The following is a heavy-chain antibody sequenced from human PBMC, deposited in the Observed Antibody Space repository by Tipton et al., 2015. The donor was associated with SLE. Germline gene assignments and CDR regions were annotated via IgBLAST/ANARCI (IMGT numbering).Heavy chain of an antibody. CDR2: INHSGST. J-gene: IGHJ4*02. V-gene: IGHV4-34*01. Sequence: LRLSCVVYGGSFSGYYWSWIRQPPGKGLEWIGEINHSGSTNYNPSLKSRVTISVDTSKNQFSLKLSSVTAADTAVYYCARAPEWLRFPDYWGQGTLVTVSS. CDR1: GGSFSGYY. D-gene: IGHD5-12*01. CDR3: ARAPEWLRFPDY.